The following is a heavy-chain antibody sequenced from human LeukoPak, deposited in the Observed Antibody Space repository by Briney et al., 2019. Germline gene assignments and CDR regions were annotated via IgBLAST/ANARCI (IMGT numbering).Heavy chain of an antibody. D-gene: IGHD3-3*01. CDR1: GGTFSSYT. CDR3: ARTITIFGVVIRRDNWFDP. Sequence: SVKVSCKASGGTFSSYTISWVRQAPGQGLEWMGRIIPILGIANYAQKFQGRVTITADKSTSTAYMELSSLRSEDTAVYYCARTITIFGVVIRRDNWFDPWGQGTLVSVSS. J-gene: IGHJ5*02. CDR2: IIPILGIA. V-gene: IGHV1-69*02.